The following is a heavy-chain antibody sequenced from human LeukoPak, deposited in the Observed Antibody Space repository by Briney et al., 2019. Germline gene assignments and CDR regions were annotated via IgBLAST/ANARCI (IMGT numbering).Heavy chain of an antibody. V-gene: IGHV1-2*02. D-gene: IGHD6-13*01. J-gene: IGHJ6*03. CDR2: INPNSGGT. Sequence: GASVKCSCTASAYTFTGYYIPWARQAPGQGIQWMRWINPNSGGTNYAQKFQGRDTMTRDTSISTAYMELSRLRSDDTAVYYCARDRGLDIAAAGKFRHYYYYMDIWGKGTTVTVFS. CDR3: ARDRGLDIAAAGKFRHYYYYMDI. CDR1: AYTFTGYY.